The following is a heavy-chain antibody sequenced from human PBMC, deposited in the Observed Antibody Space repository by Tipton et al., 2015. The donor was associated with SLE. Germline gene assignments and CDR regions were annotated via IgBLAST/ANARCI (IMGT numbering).Heavy chain of an antibody. D-gene: IGHD2-21*01. CDR1: GFRFGAYA. Sequence: SLRLSCKGSGFRFGAYALSWVRQAPGKGLEWIGFIRSKAYGGTTDFAASVKGRFSISRDDSKSIAYLQMNSLRSEDTAVYYCAKDGRSSVVGNMDVWGKGTTVIVSS. CDR3: AKDGRSSVVGNMDV. V-gene: IGHV3-49*04. J-gene: IGHJ6*03. CDR2: IRSKAYGGTT.